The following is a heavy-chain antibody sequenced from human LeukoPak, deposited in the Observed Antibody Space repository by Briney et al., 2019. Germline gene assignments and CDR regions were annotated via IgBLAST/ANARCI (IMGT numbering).Heavy chain of an antibody. CDR3: ASHYSSSWFGY. Sequence: GGSLRRSCAASGGTLKDEWISWVGQSAGKGLQGLANINQERSAKIYVDSVKGRFTISRDNDKNSLYLQMNSLRVEDTAVYYCASHYSSSWFGYWGQGTPVTVS. V-gene: IGHV3-7*01. J-gene: IGHJ4*02. CDR1: GGTLKDEW. CDR2: INQERSAK. D-gene: IGHD6-13*01.